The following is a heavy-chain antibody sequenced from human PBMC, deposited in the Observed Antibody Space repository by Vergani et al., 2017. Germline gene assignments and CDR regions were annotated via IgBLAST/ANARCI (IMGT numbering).Heavy chain of an antibody. CDR2: IYRTGRT. V-gene: IGHV4-38-2*01. Sequence: QVQLQESGPGLVKPSETLSLTCAVSGFSIDNGYYWDWIRQPPGKRLEWIGSIYRTGRTHFNPSLKSRVTISVDTSNTHFSLRLNSLTAADTAVYYCARRSGIVYDIFSGTHYFFDFWGQGTLVTVSS. J-gene: IGHJ4*02. D-gene: IGHD3-9*01. CDR3: ARRSGIVYDIFSGTHYFFDF. CDR1: GFSIDNGYY.